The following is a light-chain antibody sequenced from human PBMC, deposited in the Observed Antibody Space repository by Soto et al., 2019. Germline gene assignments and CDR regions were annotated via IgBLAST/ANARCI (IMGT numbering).Light chain of an antibody. CDR3: SSYTSSNTYV. CDR1: SGDIGGYDY. Sequence: QSALTQPAPVSGSPGQSITISCTGTSGDIGGYDYVSWYQQHPSKAPKLMIYDVSNRLSGVSNRFSGSKSGTTASLTISGLQAEDEADYYCSSYTSSNTYVFGTGTKVTVL. V-gene: IGLV2-14*03. J-gene: IGLJ1*01. CDR2: DVS.